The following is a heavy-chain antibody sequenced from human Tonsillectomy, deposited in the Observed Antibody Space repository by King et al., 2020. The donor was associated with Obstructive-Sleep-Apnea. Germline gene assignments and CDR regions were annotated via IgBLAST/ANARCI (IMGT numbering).Heavy chain of an antibody. D-gene: IGHD3-10*01. V-gene: IGHV4-59*08. J-gene: IGHJ4*02. Sequence: QLQESGPGLVKPSETLSLTCTVSDGSISSYYWSWIRQPPGKGLEWIGYIYYSETTNYNPSLKSRVTISMDTSKNQFSLRLSSVTAADTAVYYCARLGRGYLFDYWGQGALVTVSS. CDR1: DGSISSYY. CDR2: IYYSETT. CDR3: ARLGRGYLFDY.